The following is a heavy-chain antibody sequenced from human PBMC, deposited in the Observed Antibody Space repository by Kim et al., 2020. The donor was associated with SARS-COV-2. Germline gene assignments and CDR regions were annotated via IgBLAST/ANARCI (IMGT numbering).Heavy chain of an antibody. CDR1: GGSFSGYY. CDR2: INHSGST. CDR3: ARKGIQLWLQSSFAY. D-gene: IGHD5-18*01. J-gene: IGHJ4*02. Sequence: SETLSLTCAVYGGSFSGYYWSWIRQPPGKGLEWIGEINHSGSTNYNPSLKSRVTISVDTSKNQFSLKLSSVTAADTAVYYCARKGIQLWLQSSFAYWGQGTLVTVSS. V-gene: IGHV4-34*01.